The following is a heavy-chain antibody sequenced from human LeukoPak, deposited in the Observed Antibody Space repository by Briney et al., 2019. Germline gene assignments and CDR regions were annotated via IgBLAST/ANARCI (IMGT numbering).Heavy chain of an antibody. Sequence: ASVKVSCKASGYTFSSYGISWVRQAPGEGLGWMGWISASNGQTIYAQKLQGRVTTTTDTSTSTAYMELRSLTSDDTAVYYCARDFSPYCSSTSCSWFDPWGQGTLVTVSS. CDR3: ARDFSPYCSSTSCSWFDP. V-gene: IGHV1-18*01. D-gene: IGHD2-2*01. J-gene: IGHJ5*02. CDR1: GYTFSSYG. CDR2: ISASNGQT.